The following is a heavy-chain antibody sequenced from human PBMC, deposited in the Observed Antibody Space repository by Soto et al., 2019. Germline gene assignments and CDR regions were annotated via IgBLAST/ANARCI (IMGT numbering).Heavy chain of an antibody. J-gene: IGHJ4*02. D-gene: IGHD3-3*01. V-gene: IGHV3-23*01. CDR1: GFTFSSYA. Sequence: EVQLLESGGGLVQPGGSLRLSCAASGFTFSSYAMDWVRQSSGKGLEWVSYVSGSGRSTYYADSVKGRFTISRDNSKNMVFLQMSSLRAEDTAVYYCAGDLGDPYDFGRDYPAAVDFWGQGTQVTVSS. CDR3: AGDLGDPYDFGRDYPAAVDF. CDR2: VSGSGRST.